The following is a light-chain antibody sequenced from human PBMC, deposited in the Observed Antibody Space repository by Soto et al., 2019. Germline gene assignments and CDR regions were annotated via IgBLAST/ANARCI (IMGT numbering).Light chain of an antibody. CDR1: QSVSSN. CDR3: QQYNNWPPRAT. V-gene: IGKV3-15*01. CDR2: GAS. J-gene: IGKJ4*01. Sequence: EIVMTQSPATLSVSPGERATLSCRASQSVSSNLAWYQQKPGQAPRLLIYGASTRATGISARFSGSGSGTEFTLTISSLQSEDFAVYYCQQYNNWPPRATFGGGTKVEIK.